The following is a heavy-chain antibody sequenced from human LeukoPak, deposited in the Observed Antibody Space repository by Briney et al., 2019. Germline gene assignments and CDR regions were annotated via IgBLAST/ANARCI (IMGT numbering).Heavy chain of an antibody. J-gene: IGHJ6*04. Sequence: GGSLRLSCAASGFTFSSYAMHWVRQAPGKGLEWVSYISSSGSTIYYADSVKGRFTISRHNAKNSLYLQMNSLRAEDTAVYYCAELGIPMIGGVWGKGTTVTISS. CDR1: GFTFSSYA. CDR3: AELGIPMIGGV. V-gene: IGHV3-48*03. D-gene: IGHD3-10*02. CDR2: ISSSGSTI.